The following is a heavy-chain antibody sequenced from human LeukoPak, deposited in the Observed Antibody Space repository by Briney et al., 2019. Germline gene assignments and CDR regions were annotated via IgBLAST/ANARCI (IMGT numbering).Heavy chain of an antibody. CDR2: TYYRSKWYS. D-gene: IGHD6-19*01. V-gene: IGHV6-1*01. CDR3: ARDVGTSGWHTFDY. CDR1: GEGVSSKNGA. Sequence: SQTLSLTCAISGEGVSSKNGAWNWIRQSPSRGLEWLGRTYYRSKWYSDYAVSMNGRITINPDTSKNQFSLQLNSVTPDDTAVYYCARDVGTSGWHTFDYWGQGTLVTVSS. J-gene: IGHJ4*02.